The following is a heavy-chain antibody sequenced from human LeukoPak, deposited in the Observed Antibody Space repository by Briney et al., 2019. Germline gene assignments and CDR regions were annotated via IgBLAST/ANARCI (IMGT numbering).Heavy chain of an antibody. CDR3: TRGTATGDNH. CDR1: GFTFSSYW. Sequence: GGSLRLSCAASGFTFSSYWMYWVRQAPGKGLVWVSRINSDESSISYADSVKGRFTISRDNAKNTLYLQMNSLRAEDTAVYYCTRGTATGDNHWGQGTLVTVSS. J-gene: IGHJ5*02. V-gene: IGHV3-74*01. CDR2: INSDESSI. D-gene: IGHD7-27*01.